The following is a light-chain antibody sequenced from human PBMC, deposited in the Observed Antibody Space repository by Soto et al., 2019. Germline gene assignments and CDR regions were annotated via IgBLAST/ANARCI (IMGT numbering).Light chain of an antibody. CDR1: QSVSSN. CDR3: HQYNKWPPIP. V-gene: IGKV3-15*01. CDR2: SAS. Sequence: EEGIKNSPATVSVSTGERATLSCRASQSVSSNLAWYQQKPGLPPRLLIYSASTRATGIPARFSGSGSGTEFTLTISSLQSEDFAVYYCHQYNKWPPIPFCQVTRLEIK. J-gene: IGKJ5*01.